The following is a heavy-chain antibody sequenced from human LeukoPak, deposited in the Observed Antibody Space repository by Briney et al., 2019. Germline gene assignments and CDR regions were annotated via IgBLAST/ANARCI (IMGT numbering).Heavy chain of an antibody. CDR2: MNPNTGNT. V-gene: IGHV1-8*01. CDR1: GYTFTNYD. J-gene: IGHJ3*02. Sequence: ASVKVSCKASGYTFTNYDINWVRQASGQGLEWMGWMNPNTGNTGYAQKFQGRVNITRNTSISTAYMELSSLRSEDTAVYYCARGKAVRQSDAFDIWGQGTMVTVSS. D-gene: IGHD6-6*01. CDR3: ARGKAVRQSDAFDI.